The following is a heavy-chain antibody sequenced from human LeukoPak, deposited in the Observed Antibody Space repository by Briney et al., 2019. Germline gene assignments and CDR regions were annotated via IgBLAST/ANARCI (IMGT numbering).Heavy chain of an antibody. V-gene: IGHV4-4*07. CDR3: ARDSAATGRYFDL. J-gene: IGHJ2*01. D-gene: IGHD6-25*01. CDR2: IYSSGST. Sequence: ASETLSLTCNVSGGYISSYYWSWIRQPAGKGLEWIGRIYSSGSTNYNPSLESRVTMSVDTSKNQFSLKVTSVTAADTAVYYCARDSAATGRYFDLRGRGTLVTVSS. CDR1: GGYISSYY.